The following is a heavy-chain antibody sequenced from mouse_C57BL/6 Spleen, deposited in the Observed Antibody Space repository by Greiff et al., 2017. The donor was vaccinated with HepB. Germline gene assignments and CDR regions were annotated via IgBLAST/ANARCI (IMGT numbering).Heavy chain of an antibody. CDR2: IYPGDGDT. V-gene: IGHV1-82*01. Sequence: QVQLQQSGPELVKPGASVKISCKASGYAFSSSWMNWVKQRPGKGLEWIGRIYPGDGDTNYNGKFKGKATLTADKSSSTAYMQLSSLTSEDSAVYFCAGGSSGFASWGQGTLVTVSA. D-gene: IGHD1-1*01. CDR3: AGGSSGFAS. CDR1: GYAFSSSW. J-gene: IGHJ3*01.